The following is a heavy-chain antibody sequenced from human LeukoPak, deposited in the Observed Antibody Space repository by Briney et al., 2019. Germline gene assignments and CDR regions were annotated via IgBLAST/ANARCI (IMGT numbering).Heavy chain of an antibody. CDR1: GYTLTELS. CDR2: INTNTGNP. V-gene: IGHV7-4-1*02. CDR3: ARGGYQGPGWFDP. D-gene: IGHD2-2*01. J-gene: IGHJ5*02. Sequence: ASVKVSCKVSGYTLTELSMHWVRQAPGQGLEWMGWINTNTGNPTYAQGFTGRFVFSLDTSVSTAYLQISSLKAEDTAVYYCARGGYQGPGWFDPWGQGTLVTVSS.